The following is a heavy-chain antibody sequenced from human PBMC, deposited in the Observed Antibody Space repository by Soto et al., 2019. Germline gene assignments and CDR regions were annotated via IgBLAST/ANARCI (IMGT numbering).Heavy chain of an antibody. V-gene: IGHV4-59*12. Sequence: PSETLSLSCTVSGGSISSYYWSWIRQPPGKGLEWIGYIYYSGSTNYNPSLKSRVTISVDTSKNQFSLKLSSVTAADTAVYYCARWAPANYDFWSGRGWFDPWGQGTLVTVSS. CDR3: ARWAPANYDFWSGRGWFDP. J-gene: IGHJ5*02. CDR1: GGSISSYY. CDR2: IYYSGST. D-gene: IGHD3-3*01.